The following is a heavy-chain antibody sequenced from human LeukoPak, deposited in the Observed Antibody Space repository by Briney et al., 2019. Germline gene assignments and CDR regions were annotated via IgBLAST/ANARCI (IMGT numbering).Heavy chain of an antibody. CDR3: ARPMIAGNYYGMDV. D-gene: IGHD3-22*01. CDR1: GFTFSSYG. V-gene: IGHV3-33*01. J-gene: IGHJ6*02. CDR2: IWYDGSK. Sequence: GRSLRLSCAASGFTFSSYGMHWVRQAPGKGLEWVAVIWYDGSKSYADSVKGRFTISRDNSKNTLYVQMNSVRAEDTAVYYCARPMIAGNYYGMDVWGQGTTVTVSS.